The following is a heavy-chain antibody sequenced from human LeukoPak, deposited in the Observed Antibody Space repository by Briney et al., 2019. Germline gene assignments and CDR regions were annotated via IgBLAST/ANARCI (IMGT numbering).Heavy chain of an antibody. Sequence: GGSLRLSCAASGFTFSSYWMSWVRQAPGKGLEWVANIKQDGSEKYYVDSVKGRFTISRDNSKNTLYLQMNSLRAEDTAVYYCASTYYYHSSGYFTPAYWGQGTLVTVSS. J-gene: IGHJ4*02. CDR2: IKQDGSEK. D-gene: IGHD3-22*01. V-gene: IGHV3-7*03. CDR3: ASTYYYHSSGYFTPAY. CDR1: GFTFSSYW.